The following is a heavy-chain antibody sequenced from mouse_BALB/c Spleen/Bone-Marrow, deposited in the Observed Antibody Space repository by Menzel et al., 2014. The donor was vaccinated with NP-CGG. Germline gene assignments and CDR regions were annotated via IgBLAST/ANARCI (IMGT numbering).Heavy chain of an antibody. D-gene: IGHD2-3*01. CDR2: IPYSGNT. J-gene: IGHJ2*01. Sequence: LQESGPSLVKPSQTLSLTCSVTGYSITRXYXPWIXTIPXXPXXYXXXIPYSGNTYSNPSLKSRISITRDTSKNQYXLQXXSVTTEDTATYYCATYDGSCFDYWGQGTTLTVSS. CDR1: GYSITRXY. CDR3: ATYDGSCFDY. V-gene: IGHV3-8*02.